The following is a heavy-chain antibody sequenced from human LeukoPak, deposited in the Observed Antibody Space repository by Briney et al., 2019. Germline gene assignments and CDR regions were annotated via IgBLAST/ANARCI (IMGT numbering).Heavy chain of an antibody. D-gene: IGHD2-15*01. CDR3: AGGGRTYYFDY. J-gene: IGHJ4*02. Sequence: KDGESLMTSFKGSGYSFTRSWRGWVRQLPGEGLEWMGIIYPGDSATRYSPSFPGQVTISADKCISTAYLQWSSLKASDTAMYYCAGGGRTYYFDYWGQGTLVTVSS. CDR2: IYPGDSAT. V-gene: IGHV5-51*01. CDR1: GYSFTRSW.